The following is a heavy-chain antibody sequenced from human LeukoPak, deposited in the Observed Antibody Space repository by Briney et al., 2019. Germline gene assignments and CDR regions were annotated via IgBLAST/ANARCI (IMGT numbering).Heavy chain of an antibody. D-gene: IGHD3-22*01. Sequence: SETLSLTCTVSGDSISSASSYWAWVRQPPGKGLEWIGTVYYSGSTYYNPSLKSRFTISVDTSENQFSLKLSSVTAADTAVYYCARQPLVVVNKFAFDIWGQGTMVTVSS. V-gene: IGHV4-39*01. CDR3: ARQPLVVVNKFAFDI. J-gene: IGHJ3*02. CDR1: GDSISSASSY. CDR2: VYYSGST.